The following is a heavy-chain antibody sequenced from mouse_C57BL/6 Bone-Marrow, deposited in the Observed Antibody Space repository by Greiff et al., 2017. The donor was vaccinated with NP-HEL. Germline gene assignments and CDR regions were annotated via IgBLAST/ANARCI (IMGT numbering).Heavy chain of an antibody. V-gene: IGHV1-18*01. Sequence: EVKVVESGPELVKPGASVKIPCKASGYTFTDYNMDWVKQSHGKSLEWIGDINPNNGGTIYNQKFKGKATLTVDKSSSTAYMELRSLTSEDTAVYYCARGSLTTVDWYFDVWGTGTTVTVSS. CDR1: GYTFTDYN. D-gene: IGHD1-1*01. CDR3: ARGSLTTVDWYFDV. J-gene: IGHJ1*03. CDR2: INPNNGGT.